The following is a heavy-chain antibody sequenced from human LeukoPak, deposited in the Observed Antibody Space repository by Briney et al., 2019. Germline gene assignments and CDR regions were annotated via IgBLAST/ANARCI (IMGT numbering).Heavy chain of an antibody. CDR2: MNPNSGNT. V-gene: IGHV1-8*01. D-gene: IGHD2-2*01. CDR1: GYTFTSYD. CDR3: AVLGGVVPASNRERFAFDI. Sequence: ASVKVSCKASGYTFTSYDINWVRQATGQGLEWMGWMNPNSGNTGNAQKFQGRVTMTRNTSISTAYMELSSLRSEDTAVYYCAVLGGVVPASNRERFAFDIWGQGTMVTVSS. J-gene: IGHJ3*02.